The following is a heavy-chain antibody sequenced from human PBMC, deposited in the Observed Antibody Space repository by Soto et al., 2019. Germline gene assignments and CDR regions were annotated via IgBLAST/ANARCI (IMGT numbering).Heavy chain of an antibody. D-gene: IGHD4-17*01. J-gene: IGHJ4*02. CDR2: ISGSGGST. CDR3: AKDTHSYTVATSFDY. Sequence: GGSLRLSCAASGFTFSSYAMSWVRQAPGKGLEWVSAISGSGGSTYYADSVKGRFTISRDNSKNTLYLQMNSLRAEDTAVYSCAKDTHSYTVATSFDYWGQGTLVTVSS. V-gene: IGHV3-23*01. CDR1: GFTFSSYA.